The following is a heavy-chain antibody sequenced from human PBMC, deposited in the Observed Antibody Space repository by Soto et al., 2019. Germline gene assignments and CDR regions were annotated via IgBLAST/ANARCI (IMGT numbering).Heavy chain of an antibody. CDR2: ITSTGGTI. V-gene: IGHV3-48*02. Sequence: EVRLVESGGGVVQPGGSLRLSCAASGFTVTNYDMVWVRQAPGKGLEWVSFITSTGGTINYVDAVKGRFTISKDNAKNSLNLQMNSLRDEDTAVYYCARSLGGGHWDYWGPGTLVTVSS. CDR1: GFTVTNYD. J-gene: IGHJ4*02. CDR3: ARSLGGGHWDY. D-gene: IGHD3-16*01.